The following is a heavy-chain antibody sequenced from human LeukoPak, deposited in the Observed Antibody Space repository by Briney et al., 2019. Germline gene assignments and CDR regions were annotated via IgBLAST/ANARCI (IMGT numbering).Heavy chain of an antibody. J-gene: IGHJ4*02. V-gene: IGHV1-8*01. CDR1: GYTFTSYD. CDR2: MNPNSGNT. D-gene: IGHD3-9*01. CDR3: AIVLPTRLRYFDWLSRRLFDY. Sequence: GASVKVSCKASGYTFTSYDINWVRQATGQGLEWMGWMNPNSGNTGYAQKFQGRVTMTRNTSISTAYMELSSLRSEDTAVYYCAIVLPTRLRYFDWLSRRLFDYWGQGTLVTVSS.